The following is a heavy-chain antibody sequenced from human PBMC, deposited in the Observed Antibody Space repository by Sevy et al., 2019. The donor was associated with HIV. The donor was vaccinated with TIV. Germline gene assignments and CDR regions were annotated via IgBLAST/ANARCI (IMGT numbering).Heavy chain of an antibody. V-gene: IGHV3-30*04. J-gene: IGHJ4*02. CDR2: LSYDGGAQ. D-gene: IGHD6-19*01. CDR1: GFSVSSHA. Sequence: GGSLRLSCVASGFSVSSHAMHWVRQAPGKGLEWVALLSYDGGAQYYVDSVKGRFSISRDNSKNILYLQMNSLRPADTALYYCTRDAGYSVGWYPSNYWGQGTLVTVSS. CDR3: TRDAGYSVGWYPSNY.